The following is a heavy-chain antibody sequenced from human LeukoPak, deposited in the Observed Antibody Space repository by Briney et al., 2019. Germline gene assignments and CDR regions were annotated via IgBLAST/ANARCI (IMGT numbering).Heavy chain of an antibody. D-gene: IGHD4-11*01. CDR1: GFSFSHAW. CDR2: IQSETDGGAT. J-gene: IGHJ4*02. CDR3: ARMSSNDY. Sequence: GGSLRLSCAASGFSFSHAWMSWVRQAPGKGLEWVGRIQSETDGGATDYAAPVKGRFTISREDSKNTLYLHMNSLETEDTAVYYCARMSSNDYWGQGTLVTVSS. V-gene: IGHV3-15*01.